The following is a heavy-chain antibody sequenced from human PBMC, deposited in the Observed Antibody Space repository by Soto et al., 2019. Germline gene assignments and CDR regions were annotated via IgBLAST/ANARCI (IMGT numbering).Heavy chain of an antibody. D-gene: IGHD1-26*01. Sequence: QVQLVESGGGVVQPGRSLRLSCAASGFTFSSYAMHWVRQAPGKGLDWVAVISYDGSNKNYADSVKGRFTISRDNSKKTLYLQMNSVRVEDTAVYYCARDSGPDRPPKYYFDYWGQGTLVTVSS. CDR1: GFTFSSYA. V-gene: IGHV3-30*14. CDR2: ISYDGSNK. J-gene: IGHJ4*02. CDR3: ARDSGPDRPPKYYFDY.